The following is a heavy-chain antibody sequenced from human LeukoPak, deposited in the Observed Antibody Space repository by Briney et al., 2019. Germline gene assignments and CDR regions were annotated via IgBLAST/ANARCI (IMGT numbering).Heavy chain of an antibody. J-gene: IGHJ3*02. Sequence: GGSLRLSCAASGFTFSSYGMHWVRQAPGKGLEWVALIWYDGSNKYYADSVKGRSTISRDISKNTLYLQMNSLRAEDTAVYYCARGRPLDYDSSGYYRDAFDIWGQGTMVTVSS. CDR3: ARGRPLDYDSSGYYRDAFDI. CDR2: IWYDGSNK. V-gene: IGHV3-33*01. D-gene: IGHD3-22*01. CDR1: GFTFSSYG.